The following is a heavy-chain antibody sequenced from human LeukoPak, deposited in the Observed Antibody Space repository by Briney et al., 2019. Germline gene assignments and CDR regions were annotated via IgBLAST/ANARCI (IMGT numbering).Heavy chain of an antibody. CDR1: GFTFSNHV. Sequence: PGGSLRLSCAASGFTFSNHVIHWVRQAPGKGLEWLAVISYDGTNKYYADSVKGRFTISRDHSQCTVDLHMNNLRGADTAVYYCVRSPTYYNMDVWGKGTTVTVPS. V-gene: IGHV3-30*04. CDR3: VRSPTYYNMDV. CDR2: ISYDGTNK. J-gene: IGHJ6*03.